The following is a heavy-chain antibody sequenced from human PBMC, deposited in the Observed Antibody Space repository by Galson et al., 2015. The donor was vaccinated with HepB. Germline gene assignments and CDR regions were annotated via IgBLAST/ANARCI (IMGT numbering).Heavy chain of an antibody. CDR1: GFTFSSYG. CDR2: ISYDGSNK. CDR3: ASTSQGFDL. V-gene: IGHV3-30*03. Sequence: SLRLSCAASGFTFSSYGMHWVRQAPGKGLEWVAVISYDGSNKYYADSVKGRFTISRDNSKNTLYLQMNSLRAEDTAVYYCASTSQGFDLWGRGTLVTVSS. D-gene: IGHD1/OR15-1a*01. J-gene: IGHJ2*01.